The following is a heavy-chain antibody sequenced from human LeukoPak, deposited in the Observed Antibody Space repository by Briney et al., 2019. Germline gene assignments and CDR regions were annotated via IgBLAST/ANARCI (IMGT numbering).Heavy chain of an antibody. CDR1: GLTFGDYT. V-gene: IGHV3-49*04. J-gene: IGHJ4*02. CDR2: IRSKAYGGTT. Sequence: GGSLRLSCTASGLTFGDYTMNWVRQAPGKGLEWVGLIRSKAYGGTTEYAASVKGRFIISRDDSKSIAYLQMNSLKTEDTAVYYCVGEYFDHWGQGTLVTVSS. D-gene: IGHD3-10*01. CDR3: VGEYFDH.